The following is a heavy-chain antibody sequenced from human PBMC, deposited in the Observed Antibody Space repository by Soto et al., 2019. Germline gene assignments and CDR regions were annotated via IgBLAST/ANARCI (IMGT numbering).Heavy chain of an antibody. CDR3: ARGPPLGQLVRQGAFDI. V-gene: IGHV3-13*01. CDR2: IGTAGDT. D-gene: IGHD6-13*01. CDR1: GFTFSSYD. J-gene: IGHJ3*02. Sequence: GGSLRLSCAASGFTFSSYDMHWVRQATGKGLEWVSAIGTAGDTYYPGSVKGRFTISRENAKNSLYLQMNSLRAGDTAVYYCARGPPLGQLVRQGAFDIWGQGTMVTVSS.